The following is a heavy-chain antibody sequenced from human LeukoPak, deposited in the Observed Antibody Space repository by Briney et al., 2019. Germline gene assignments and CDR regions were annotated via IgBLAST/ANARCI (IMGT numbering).Heavy chain of an antibody. D-gene: IGHD3-10*01. CDR3: AKGLYYGSGSDYFDY. Sequence: GGSLRLSCAASGFAFSSYVIHWVRQAPGKGLEWVAGISYDGSIKYYVDSVKGRFTISRDNSKNTLSLQMNSLRADDTAVYFCAKGLYYGSGSDYFDYWGQGTLVTVSS. CDR2: ISYDGSIK. V-gene: IGHV3-30*18. J-gene: IGHJ4*02. CDR1: GFAFSSYV.